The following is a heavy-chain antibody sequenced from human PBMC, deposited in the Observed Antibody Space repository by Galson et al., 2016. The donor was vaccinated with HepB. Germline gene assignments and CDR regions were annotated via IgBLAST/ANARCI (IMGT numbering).Heavy chain of an antibody. J-gene: IGHJ4*02. CDR1: GFTFSTYW. CDR2: INSDGSSA. D-gene: IGHD3-10*01. CDR3: ASSVRGSGSPPGGY. V-gene: IGHV3-74*01. Sequence: CAASGFTFSTYWMHWVRQAPGKGLVWVSRINSDGSSAGFADSVKGRFTISRDNAKNTLYLQMNSLRAEDTAVYYCASSVRGSGSPPGGYWGQGILVTVSS.